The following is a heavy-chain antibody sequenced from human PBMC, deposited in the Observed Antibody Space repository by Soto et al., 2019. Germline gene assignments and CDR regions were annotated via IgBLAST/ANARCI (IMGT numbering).Heavy chain of an antibody. CDR3: ARGIATGPRDP. Sequence: GASVKVSCKASGYTFTRYTMNWVRQAPGQRLEWMGWINPDNGNTKSSQKFQDRVIITRDTSASTAYMDLSSLRSEDTAVYYCARGIATGPRDPRGQGTRVTVSS. D-gene: IGHD2-15*01. V-gene: IGHV1-3*01. CDR1: GYTFTRYT. CDR2: INPDNGNT. J-gene: IGHJ5*02.